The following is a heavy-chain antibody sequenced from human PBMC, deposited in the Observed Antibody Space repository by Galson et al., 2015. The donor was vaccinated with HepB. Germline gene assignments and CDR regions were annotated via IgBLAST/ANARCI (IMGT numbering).Heavy chain of an antibody. V-gene: IGHV1-8*01. CDR1: GYTFTSYD. CDR2: MNPNSGNT. CDR3: ARGHNLAGHRQQPGGFDP. J-gene: IGHJ5*02. D-gene: IGHD1-20*01. Sequence: SVKVSCKASGYTFTSYDINWVRQATGQGLEWMGWMNPNSGNTGYAQKFQGRVTMTRNTSISTAYMELSSLRSEDTAVYYCARGHNLAGHRQQPGGFDPWGQGTLVTVSS.